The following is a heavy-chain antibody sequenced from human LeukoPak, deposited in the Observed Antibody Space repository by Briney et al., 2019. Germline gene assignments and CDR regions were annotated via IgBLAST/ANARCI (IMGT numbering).Heavy chain of an antibody. CDR2: IWYDGSNK. D-gene: IGHD3-22*01. CDR1: GFTFSSYG. CDR3: ARSSGYPLYFDY. V-gene: IGHV3-33*01. J-gene: IGHJ4*02. Sequence: GGSLRLSCAASGFTFSSYGMHWVRQAPGKGLEWVAVIWYDGSNKYYADSVKGRFTISRDNAKNSLYLQMNSLRAEDTAVYYCARSSGYPLYFDYWGQGTLVTVSS.